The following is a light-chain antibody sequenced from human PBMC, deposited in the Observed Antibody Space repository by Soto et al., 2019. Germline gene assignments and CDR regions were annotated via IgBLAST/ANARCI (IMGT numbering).Light chain of an antibody. Sequence: EIVLTQSPGTLSLSPGDRVTLSCRASQSVSSNYLAWYQQKPGQAPRLLIYATSARATGIPDRFSGSGSGTDFTLTISRLEPENFAMYHCQQYGDYNSPRYSFGQATRLEI. CDR1: QSVSSNY. J-gene: IGKJ2*03. CDR2: ATS. CDR3: QQYGDYNSPRYS. V-gene: IGKV3-20*01.